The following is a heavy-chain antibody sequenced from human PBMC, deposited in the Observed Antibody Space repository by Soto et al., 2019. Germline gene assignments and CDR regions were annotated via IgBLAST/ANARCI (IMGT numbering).Heavy chain of an antibody. CDR2: INPSGGST. CDR1: GYTFTSYY. Sequence: ASVKVSCKASGYTFTSYYMHWVRQAPGQGLEWMGIINPSGGSTSYAQKFQGRVTMTRDTSTSTVYMELSSLRSEDTAVYYCAREGAYSSSWYSPHYGMDVWGQGTTVTVSS. J-gene: IGHJ6*02. V-gene: IGHV1-46*01. CDR3: AREGAYSSSWYSPHYGMDV. D-gene: IGHD6-13*01.